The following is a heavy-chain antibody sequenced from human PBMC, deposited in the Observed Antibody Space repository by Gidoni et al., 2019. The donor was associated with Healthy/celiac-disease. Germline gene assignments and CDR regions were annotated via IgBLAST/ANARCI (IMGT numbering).Heavy chain of an antibody. J-gene: IGHJ3*02. CDR1: GYSCTSYW. CDR3: ARRGVDCSGGSCYPFDAFDI. Sequence: EVQLVQSGAEVKKPGESLKISCKGSGYSCTSYWIGWVRQMPGKGLEWMGIIYPGDSDTRYSPSFQGQVTSSADKSISTAYLQWSSLKASDTAMYYCARRGVDCSGGSCYPFDAFDIWGQGTMVTVSS. D-gene: IGHD2-15*01. CDR2: IYPGDSDT. V-gene: IGHV5-51*01.